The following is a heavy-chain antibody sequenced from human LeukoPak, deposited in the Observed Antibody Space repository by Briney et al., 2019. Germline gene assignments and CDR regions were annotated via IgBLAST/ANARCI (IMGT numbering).Heavy chain of an antibody. Sequence: SVTLSLTCTVSGGSVSSGSYYWSWIRQPPGKGLEWIGYIYYSGSTNYNPSLKSRVTISVDTSKNQFSLKLSSVTAADTAVYYCASAPYTVAFDYWGQGTLVTVSS. CDR2: IYYSGST. CDR3: ASAPYTVAFDY. CDR1: GGSVSSGSYY. D-gene: IGHD4-23*01. V-gene: IGHV4-61*01. J-gene: IGHJ4*02.